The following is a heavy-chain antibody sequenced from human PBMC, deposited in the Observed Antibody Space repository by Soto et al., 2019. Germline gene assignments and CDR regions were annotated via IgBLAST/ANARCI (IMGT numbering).Heavy chain of an antibody. Sequence: SSETLSLTXAVSGYSISSGYYWGWIRQPPGKGLQWIGNMYHSGNTYYNPSLKSRVTISVDTSKNQFSLKLRSVTAADEAVYYCARVSYFDSGGFFYYFDYWGQGTLVTVSS. CDR2: MYHSGNT. CDR1: GYSISSGYY. J-gene: IGHJ4*02. D-gene: IGHD3-22*01. V-gene: IGHV4-38-2*01. CDR3: ARVSYFDSGGFFYYFDY.